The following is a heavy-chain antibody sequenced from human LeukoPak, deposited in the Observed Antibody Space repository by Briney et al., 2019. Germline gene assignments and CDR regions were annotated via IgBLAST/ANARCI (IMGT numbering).Heavy chain of an antibody. Sequence: GGSLRLSCAASGFTFNTFNMNWVRQAPGKGLEWVSSITSGGDYIYYADSVKGRFTTSRDNAKNSLSLQLNSLLFEDTAVYYCARGHYDVLGACYTWTPDSWGQGTLVTVSS. V-gene: IGHV3-21*01. J-gene: IGHJ4*02. CDR2: ITSGGDYI. CDR3: ARGHYDVLGACYTWTPDS. D-gene: IGHD3-3*01. CDR1: GFTFNTFN.